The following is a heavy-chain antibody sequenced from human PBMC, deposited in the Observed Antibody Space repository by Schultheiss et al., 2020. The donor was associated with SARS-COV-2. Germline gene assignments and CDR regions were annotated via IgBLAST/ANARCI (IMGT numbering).Heavy chain of an antibody. Sequence: SETLSLTCAVSGYSISSGYYWSWIRQPPGKGLEWIGEINHSGSTNYNPSLKSRVTISVDTSKNQFSLKLSSVTAADTAVYYCARSPEPSGSSDYWGQGTLVTVSS. D-gene: IGHD1-26*01. J-gene: IGHJ4*02. CDR1: GYSISSGYY. V-gene: IGHV4-38-2*01. CDR2: INHSGST. CDR3: ARSPEPSGSSDY.